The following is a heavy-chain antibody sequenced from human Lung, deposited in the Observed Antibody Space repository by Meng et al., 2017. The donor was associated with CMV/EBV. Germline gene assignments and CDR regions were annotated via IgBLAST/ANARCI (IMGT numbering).Heavy chain of an antibody. D-gene: IGHD3-10*01. CDR3: LRRSGGSV. Sequence: QEQLRACRPAPVKTPEPLCPTCAVSGAAITTHNGWAWVRPPPGNGLEGIGENPYRGSSAYTPSLKSRVSMSIDKSKNQFSLKLTSVTATDTAVYHCLRRSGGSVWGQGTLVTVSS. CDR1: GAAITTHNG. CDR2: NPYRGSS. J-gene: IGHJ1*01. V-gene: IGHV4-4*03.